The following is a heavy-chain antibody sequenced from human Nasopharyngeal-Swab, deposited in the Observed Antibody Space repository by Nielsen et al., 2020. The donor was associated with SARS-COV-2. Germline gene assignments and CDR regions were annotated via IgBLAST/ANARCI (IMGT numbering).Heavy chain of an antibody. CDR1: GFTFSSYG. D-gene: IGHD3-22*01. Sequence: GGSLRLSCAASGFTFSSYGMHWVRQAPSKGLEWVAVIWYDGSNKYYADSVKGRFTISRDNSKNTLYLQMNSLRAEDTAVYYCARDSSGYYRAPFDYWGQGTLVTVSS. J-gene: IGHJ4*02. CDR3: ARDSSGYYRAPFDY. CDR2: IWYDGSNK. V-gene: IGHV3-33*01.